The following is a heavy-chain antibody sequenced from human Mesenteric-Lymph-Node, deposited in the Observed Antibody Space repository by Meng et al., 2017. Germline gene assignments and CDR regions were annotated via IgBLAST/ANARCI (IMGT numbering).Heavy chain of an antibody. CDR2: VVYSGTT. CDR3: ARHHHSPTFDY. V-gene: IGHV4-39*01. D-gene: IGHD1-14*01. J-gene: IGHJ4*02. CDR1: GGSISSSSYY. Sequence: HLHMQEAGPGLVKPSETLSLTCTVSGGSISSSSYYWAWIRQPPGEGLEWIGSVVYSGTTYYTSSLKSRVSISVDTSKNQFSLKLSSVTAADTAVYYCARHHHSPTFDYWGQGTLVTVSS.